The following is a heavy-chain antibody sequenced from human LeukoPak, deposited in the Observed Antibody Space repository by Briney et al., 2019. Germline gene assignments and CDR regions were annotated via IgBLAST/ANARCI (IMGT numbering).Heavy chain of an antibody. D-gene: IGHD3-10*01. V-gene: IGHV4-38-2*02. CDR2: IYHSGST. J-gene: IGHJ4*02. CDR3: ARVVGFGDSADY. Sequence: SETLSLTCTVSGYSVSSGYYWGWIRQPPGKGLEWIGSIYHSGSTYYNPSLKSRVTISVDTSKNQFSLKLSSVTAADTAVYYCARVVGFGDSADYWGQGTLVTVSS. CDR1: GYSVSSGYY.